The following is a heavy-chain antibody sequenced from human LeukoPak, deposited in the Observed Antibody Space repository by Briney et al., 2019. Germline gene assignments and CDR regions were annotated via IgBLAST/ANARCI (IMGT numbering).Heavy chain of an antibody. Sequence: GGSLRLSCAASGFTFSSYAMSWVRQAPGKGLEWVSAISGSGGSTYYADSVKGRFTISRDNSKNTLCLQMNSLRAEDTAVYYCAKNDILTGYFFGAFDIWGQGTMVTVSS. V-gene: IGHV3-23*01. J-gene: IGHJ3*02. CDR2: ISGSGGST. CDR1: GFTFSSYA. CDR3: AKNDILTGYFFGAFDI. D-gene: IGHD3-9*01.